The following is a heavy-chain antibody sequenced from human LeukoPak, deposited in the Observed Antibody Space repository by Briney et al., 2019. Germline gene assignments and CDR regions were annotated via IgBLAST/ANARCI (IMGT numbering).Heavy chain of an antibody. CDR3: ARADRDYYDSSDYDAFDV. D-gene: IGHD3-22*01. CDR1: GDSVSSNSAA. J-gene: IGHJ3*01. CDR2: TYYRSRWYN. Sequence: SQTLSLTCAISGDSVSSNSAAWNWIRQSPSRGLEWLGRTYYRSRWYNDYAVSVTGRITINPDTSKNQFSLQLNSVTPEDTALYYCARADRDYYDSSDYDAFDVWGQGTVVTVSS. V-gene: IGHV6-1*01.